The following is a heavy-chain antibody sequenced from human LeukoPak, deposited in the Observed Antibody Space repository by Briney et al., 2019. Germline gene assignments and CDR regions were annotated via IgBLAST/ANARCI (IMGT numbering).Heavy chain of an antibody. CDR2: INHSGST. D-gene: IGHD3-10*01. CDR3: ARDGNYYGSGSYGWFDP. J-gene: IGHJ5*02. Sequence: SETLSLTCAVYGGSFSGYYWSWIRQPPWKGLEWIGEINHSGSTNYNPSLKSRVTISVDTSKNQFSLKLSSVTAADTAVYYCARDGNYYGSGSYGWFDPWGQGTLVTVSS. V-gene: IGHV4-34*01. CDR1: GGSFSGYY.